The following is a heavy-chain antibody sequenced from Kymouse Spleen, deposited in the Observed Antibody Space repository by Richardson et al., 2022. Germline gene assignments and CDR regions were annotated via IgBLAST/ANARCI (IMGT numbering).Heavy chain of an antibody. CDR1: GFTFDDYA. D-gene: IGHD6-19*01. V-gene: IGHV3-9*01. CDR3: AKPYSSGSYYYYGMDV. J-gene: IGHJ6*02. CDR2: ISWNSGSI. Sequence: EVQLVESGGGLVQPGRSLRLSCAASGFTFDDYAMHWVRQAPGKGLEWVSGISWNSGSIGYADSVKGRFTISRDNAKNSLYLQMNSLRAEDTALYYCAKPYSSGSYYYYGMDVWGQGTTVTVSS.